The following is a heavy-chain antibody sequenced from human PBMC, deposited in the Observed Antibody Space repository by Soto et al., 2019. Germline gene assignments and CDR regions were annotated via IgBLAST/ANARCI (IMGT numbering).Heavy chain of an antibody. CDR1: GGSISSSSYY. Sequence: QLQLQESGPGLVKPSETLSLTCTVSGGSISSSSYYWGWIRQPPGKGLEWIGSIYYSGSTYYNPSLKSRVTISVDTSKNQFSLKLSSVTAADTAVYYCYSSGWYSQVIDYFDYWGQGTLVTVSS. D-gene: IGHD6-19*01. CDR2: IYYSGST. V-gene: IGHV4-39*01. CDR3: YSSGWYSQVIDYFDY. J-gene: IGHJ4*02.